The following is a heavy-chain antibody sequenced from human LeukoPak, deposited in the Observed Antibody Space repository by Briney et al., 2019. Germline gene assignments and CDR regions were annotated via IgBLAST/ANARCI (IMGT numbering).Heavy chain of an antibody. CDR3: ARGSPYYYDSSGYYYALSAFGI. CDR1: GGSISSYY. D-gene: IGHD3-22*01. CDR2: IYYSGST. J-gene: IGHJ3*02. V-gene: IGHV4-59*01. Sequence: SETLSLTCTVSGGSISSYYWSWIRQPPGKGLEWIGYIYYSGSTNYNPSLKSRVTISVDTSKNQFSLKLSSVTAADTAVYYCARGSPYYYDSSGYYYALSAFGIWGQGTMVTVSS.